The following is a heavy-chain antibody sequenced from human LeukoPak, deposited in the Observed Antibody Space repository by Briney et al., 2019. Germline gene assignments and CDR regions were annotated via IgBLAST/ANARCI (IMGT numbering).Heavy chain of an antibody. CDR2: ISGSSTYI. CDR3: AKGGSTGVDLGDY. J-gene: IGHJ4*02. V-gene: IGHV3-21*04. CDR1: GFTFSSYS. Sequence: GGSLRLSCAASGFTFSSYSMNWVRQTPGKGLDWVSSISGSSTYIYYADSVKGRFTISRDNSKNTLYLQMNSLRAEDTAVYYCAKGGSTGVDLGDYWGQGTLVTVSS. D-gene: IGHD3-16*01.